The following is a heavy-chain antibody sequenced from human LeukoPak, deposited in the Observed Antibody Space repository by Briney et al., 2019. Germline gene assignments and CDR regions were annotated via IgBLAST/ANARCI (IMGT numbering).Heavy chain of an antibody. J-gene: IGHJ5*02. CDR2: IYSSGST. CDR1: GFTNY. V-gene: IGHV3-53*01. CDR3: ARDLLEPEMAA. D-gene: IGHD5-24*01. Sequence: GGSLRLSCGASGFTNYMSWVRQAPDRGLEWVSSIYSSGSTYYADSVRGRFTISRDKTKNTLFLLMNSLRVEDTALYYCARDLLEPEMAAWGLGTLVTASS.